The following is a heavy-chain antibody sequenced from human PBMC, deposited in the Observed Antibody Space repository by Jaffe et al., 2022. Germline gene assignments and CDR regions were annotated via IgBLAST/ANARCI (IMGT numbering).Heavy chain of an antibody. CDR2: TRNKANSYTT. CDR3: AREAGSYPYYYYYYMDV. V-gene: IGHV3-72*01. Sequence: EVQLVESGGGLVQPGGSLRLSCAASGFTFSDHYMDWVRQAPGKGLEWVGRTRNKANSYTTEYAAPVKGRFTISRDDSKNSLYLQMNSLKTEDTAVYYCAREAGSYPYYYYYYMDVWGKGTTVTVSS. CDR1: GFTFSDHY. J-gene: IGHJ6*03. D-gene: IGHD1-26*01.